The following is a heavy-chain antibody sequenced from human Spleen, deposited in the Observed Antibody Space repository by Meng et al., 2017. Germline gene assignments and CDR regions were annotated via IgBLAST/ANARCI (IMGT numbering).Heavy chain of an antibody. D-gene: IGHD6-19*01. CDR3: ARDPRNGSGWLN. CDR1: GYTFTSYG. V-gene: IGHV1-18*01. J-gene: IGHJ4*02. CDR2: ISTYNGNT. Sequence: ASVKVSCKTSGYTFTSYGITWVRQAPGQGLEWMGWISTYNGNTDYAQKLHGRVTITTDTSTSTAYMELRSLRSDDTAVYYCARDPRNGSGWLNWGQGTLVTVSS.